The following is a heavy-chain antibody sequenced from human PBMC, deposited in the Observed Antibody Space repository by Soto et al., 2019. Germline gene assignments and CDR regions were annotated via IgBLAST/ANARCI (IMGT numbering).Heavy chain of an antibody. D-gene: IGHD6-13*01. CDR3: ARESAAGLGMGYYGMDV. V-gene: IGHV1-69*13. CDR1: GGTFSSYA. J-gene: IGHJ6*02. CDR2: IIPIFGTA. Sequence: GASVKVSCKASGGTFSSYASSWVRQAPGQGLEWMGGIIPIFGTANYAQKFQGRVTITADESTSTAYMELSSLRSEDTAVYYCARESAAGLGMGYYGMDVWGQGTTVTVSS.